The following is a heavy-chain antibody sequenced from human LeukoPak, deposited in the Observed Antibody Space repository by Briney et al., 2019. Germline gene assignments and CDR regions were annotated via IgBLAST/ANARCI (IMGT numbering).Heavy chain of an antibody. CDR2: IYYSGST. D-gene: IGHD1-26*01. CDR1: GGSISSYY. V-gene: IGHV4-59*12. J-gene: IGHJ4*02. Sequence: SETLSLTCTVSGGSISSYYWSWIRQPPGKGLEWIGYIYYSGSTNYNPSLKSRVTISVDTSKNQFSLKLSSVTAADTAVYYCARRGGIVGEPKRFDYWGQGTLVTVSS. CDR3: ARRGGIVGEPKRFDY.